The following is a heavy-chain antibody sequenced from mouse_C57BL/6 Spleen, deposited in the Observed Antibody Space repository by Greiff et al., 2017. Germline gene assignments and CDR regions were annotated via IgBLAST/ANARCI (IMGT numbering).Heavy chain of an antibody. V-gene: IGHV1-15*01. Sequence: QVLLKESGAELVRPGASVTLSCKASGYTFTDYEMHWVKQTPGHGLEWIGAIDPETGGTAYNQKFKGKAILTADKSSSTAYMALRSLTSEDSAVYYWPVGFAYWGQGTLVTVSA. CDR2: IDPETGGT. J-gene: IGHJ3*01. CDR1: GYTFTDYE. CDR3: PVGFAY.